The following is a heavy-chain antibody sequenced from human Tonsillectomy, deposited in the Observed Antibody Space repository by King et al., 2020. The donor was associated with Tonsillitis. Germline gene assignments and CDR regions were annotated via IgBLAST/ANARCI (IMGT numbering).Heavy chain of an antibody. V-gene: IGHV3-15*07. D-gene: IGHD5-12*01. J-gene: IGHJ4*02. CDR3: TTELKSVYRGYGVGGDFDY. CDR1: GFTFSNAW. Sequence: VQLVESGGGLVKPGGSLKLSCTASGFTFSNAWMNWVRQAPGEGLEWVGRIKSKTDGGTTDYTAPVKGRFTISRDDSKNTLYLQMNSLKTEDTAVYYFTTELKSVYRGYGVGGDFDYWGQGTPVTVSS. CDR2: IKSKTDGGTT.